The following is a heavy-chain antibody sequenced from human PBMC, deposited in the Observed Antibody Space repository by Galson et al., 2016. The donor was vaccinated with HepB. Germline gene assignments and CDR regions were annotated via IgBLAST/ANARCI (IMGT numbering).Heavy chain of an antibody. J-gene: IGHJ4*02. CDR1: GGSISSGGYY. CDR2: IHYSGST. Sequence: TLSLTCTVSGGSISSGGYYWSWIRQHPGKGLEWIGYIHYSGSTYYNPSLESRVSISVDKSKNQFSLKLSSVTAADTAVYYCARDKNERGYSYGHFDYWGQGALVTVSS. CDR3: ARDKNERGYSYGHFDY. V-gene: IGHV4-31*03. D-gene: IGHD5-18*01.